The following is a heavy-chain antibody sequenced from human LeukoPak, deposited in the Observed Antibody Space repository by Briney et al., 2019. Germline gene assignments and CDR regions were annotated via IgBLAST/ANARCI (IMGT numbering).Heavy chain of an antibody. CDR3: ARDRRDYDSSGYYCRFDY. CDR2: ISSSSSTI. V-gene: IGHV3-48*04. Sequence: GGSLRLSCAASGFTFSSSSMNWVRQAPGKGLEWVSYISSSSSTIYYADSVKGRFTISRDNAKNSLYLQMNSLRVEDTAVYYCARDRRDYDSSGYYCRFDYWGQGTLVTVSS. CDR1: GFTFSSSS. J-gene: IGHJ4*02. D-gene: IGHD3-22*01.